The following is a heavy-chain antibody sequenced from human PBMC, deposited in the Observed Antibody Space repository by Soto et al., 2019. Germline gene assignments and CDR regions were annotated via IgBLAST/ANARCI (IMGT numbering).Heavy chain of an antibody. Sequence: QVQLVESGGGVVQPGRSLRLSCAASGFTFSSYGMHWVRQAPGKGLEWVAVISYGGSNTYYADSVKGRFTISRDNSKNTLYRQMNSLRAEDTDVYYCAKDPMAGYSYDSNYCDYWGQGTLVTVSS. J-gene: IGHJ4*02. CDR3: AKDPMAGYSYDSNYCDY. V-gene: IGHV3-30*18. CDR1: GFTFSSYG. CDR2: ISYGGSNT. D-gene: IGHD5-18*01.